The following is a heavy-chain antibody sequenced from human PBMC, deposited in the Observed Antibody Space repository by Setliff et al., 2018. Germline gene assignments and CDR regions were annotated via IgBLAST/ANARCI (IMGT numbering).Heavy chain of an antibody. Sequence: SETLSLTCTVSGGSISSYYWSWIRQPPGKGLEWIGYVYTSGSTNYNPSLKSRVTISVDTSKNQFSLKLSSVTAADTAVYYCARETTMTYYFYYMDVWGKGTTVTVSS. CDR1: GGSISSYY. J-gene: IGHJ6*03. V-gene: IGHV4-4*08. CDR3: ARETTMTYYFYYMDV. CDR2: VYTSGST. D-gene: IGHD4-17*01.